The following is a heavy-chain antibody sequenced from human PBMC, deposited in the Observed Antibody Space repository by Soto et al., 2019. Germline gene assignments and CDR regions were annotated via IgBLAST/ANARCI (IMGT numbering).Heavy chain of an antibody. CDR1: GYTFTGYY. CDR3: ARDLSYYDSSGSPYNWFDP. V-gene: IGHV1-2*04. D-gene: IGHD3-22*01. Sequence: ASVKVSCKASGYTFTGYYMHWVRQAPGQGLERMGWINPNSGGTNYAQKFQGWVTMTRDTSISTAYMELSRLRSDDTAVYYCARDLSYYDSSGSPYNWFDPWGQGNLVTVSS. CDR2: INPNSGGT. J-gene: IGHJ5*02.